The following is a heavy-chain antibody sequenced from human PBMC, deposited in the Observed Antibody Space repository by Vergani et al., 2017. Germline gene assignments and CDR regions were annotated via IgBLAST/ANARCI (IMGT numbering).Heavy chain of an antibody. D-gene: IGHD6-19*01. Sequence: QVQLQESGPGLVKPSETLSLTCTVSGGSISSYYWSWLRQPPGKGLEWIGYIYYSGSTNYNPSLKSRVTISIDTSKNQFFLRLSSVTAADTAVYYCARDRGYSSGWYSAFDIWGRGTMVTVSS. CDR1: GGSISSYY. V-gene: IGHV4-59*01. CDR2: IYYSGST. CDR3: ARDRGYSSGWYSAFDI. J-gene: IGHJ3*02.